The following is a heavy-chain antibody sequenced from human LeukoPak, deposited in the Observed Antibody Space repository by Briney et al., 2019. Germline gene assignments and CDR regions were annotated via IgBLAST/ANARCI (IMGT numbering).Heavy chain of an antibody. J-gene: IGHJ4*02. D-gene: IGHD3-3*01. CDR1: GGSISSSSYY. CDR2: IYYSGST. V-gene: IGHV4-39*07. CDR3: ARAWRIRFLEWFTPFDY. Sequence: SETLSLTCTVSGGSISSSSYYWGWIRQPPGKGLEWIGSIYYSGSTYYNPSLKSRVTISVDTSKNQFSLKLSSVTAADTAVYYCARAWRIRFLEWFTPFDYWGQGTLVTVSS.